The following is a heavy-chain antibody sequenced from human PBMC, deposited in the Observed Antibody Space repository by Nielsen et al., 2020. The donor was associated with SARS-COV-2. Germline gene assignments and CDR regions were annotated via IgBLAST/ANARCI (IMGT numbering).Heavy chain of an antibody. D-gene: IGHD5-18*01. CDR2: IYDNGKG. CDR1: GGSISLNY. J-gene: IGHJ6*02. V-gene: IGHV4-59*01. CDR3: ARDVYSYGYYYGMDV. Sequence: SETLSLTCTVSGGSISLNYWTWIRQPPGKGLEWIGYIYDNGKGNSNPSLKSRVTISGDMSNNQFSLHLTSVTAADTAVYYCARDVYSYGYYYGMDVWGQGTTVTVSS.